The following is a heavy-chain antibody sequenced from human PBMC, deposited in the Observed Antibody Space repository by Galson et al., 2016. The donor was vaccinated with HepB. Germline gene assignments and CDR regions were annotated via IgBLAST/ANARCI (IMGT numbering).Heavy chain of an antibody. D-gene: IGHD3-16*02. V-gene: IGHV3-30-3*01. CDR1: GFTFSSYA. CDR2: ISFDGSNN. Sequence: SLRLSCAASGFTFSSYAMHWVRQAPGKGLAWVAVISFDGSNNFCADSVKGRFTISRDNSKNTLYLQMDSLRAEDTAVYYCARDDDYVWGTYRYTRTVPQYYFDYWGQGTLVTVSS. J-gene: IGHJ4*02. CDR3: ARDDDYVWGTYRYTRTVPQYYFDY.